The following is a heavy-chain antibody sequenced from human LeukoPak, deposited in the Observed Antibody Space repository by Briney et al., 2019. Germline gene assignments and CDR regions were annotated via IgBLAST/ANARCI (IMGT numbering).Heavy chain of an antibody. J-gene: IGHJ4*02. V-gene: IGHV1-3*01. CDR3: ARVKKQWLVPHSAYYFDY. D-gene: IGHD6-19*01. CDR2: INAGNGNT. CDR1: GYTFTSYA. Sequence: AASVKVSCKASGYTFTSYAMHWVRQAPGQRLEWMGWINAGNGNTKYSQKLQGRVTMTTDTSTSTAYMELRSLRSDDTAVYYCARVKKQWLVPHSAYYFDYWGQGTLVTVSS.